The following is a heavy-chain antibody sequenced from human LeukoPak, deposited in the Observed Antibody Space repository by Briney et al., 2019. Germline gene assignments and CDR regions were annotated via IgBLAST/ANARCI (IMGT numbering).Heavy chain of an antibody. J-gene: IGHJ4*02. Sequence: GASVKVSCKASGYTFTGYYMHWVRQAPGQGLEWMGWINPNSGGTNYAQKFQGRATMTRDTSISTAYMELSRLRSDDTAVYYCARDKPWSAVRYYFDYWGQGTLVTVSS. CDR2: INPNSGGT. D-gene: IGHD4-17*01. CDR3: ARDKPWSAVRYYFDY. V-gene: IGHV1-2*02. CDR1: GYTFTGYY.